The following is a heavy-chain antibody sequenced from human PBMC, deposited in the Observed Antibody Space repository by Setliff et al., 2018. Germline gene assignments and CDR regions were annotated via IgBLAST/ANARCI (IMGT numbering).Heavy chain of an antibody. J-gene: IGHJ6*03. V-gene: IGHV3-48*01. Sequence: GGSLRLSCAASGFTFSIYSINWVRQAPGKGLEWISYISSGSNSIYYADSVKGRFTISRDNARNSLYLQMNRLSPEDTAVYYCAKSGGDHCCPLYHHYYMDVWGTGTTVTV. D-gene: IGHD2-21*02. CDR1: GFTFSIYS. CDR3: AKSGGDHCCPLYHHYYMDV. CDR2: ISSGSNSI.